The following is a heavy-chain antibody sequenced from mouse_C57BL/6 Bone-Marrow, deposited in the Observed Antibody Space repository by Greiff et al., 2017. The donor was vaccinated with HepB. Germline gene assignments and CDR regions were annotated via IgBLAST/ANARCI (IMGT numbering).Heavy chain of an antibody. D-gene: IGHD1-1*01. CDR3: ARGGGVTTVVPGADY. CDR2: INPNYGTT. J-gene: IGHJ4*01. CDR1: GYSFTDYN. Sequence: VQLQQSGPELVKPGASVKISCKASGYSFTDYNMNWVKQSNGKSLEWIGVINPNYGTTSYNQKFKGKATLTVDQSSSTAYMQLNSLTSEDSAVYDGARGGGVTTVVPGADYWGQGTAVTVSS. V-gene: IGHV1-39*01.